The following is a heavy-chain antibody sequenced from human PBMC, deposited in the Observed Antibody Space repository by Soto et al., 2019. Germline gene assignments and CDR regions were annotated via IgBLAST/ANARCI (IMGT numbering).Heavy chain of an antibody. CDR1: GGSISSSSYY. CDR3: ARKGEYYYDSSGYYYVVDY. J-gene: IGHJ4*02. V-gene: IGHV4-39*01. Sequence: SETLSLTCTVSGGSISSSSYYWGWIRQPPGKGLEWIGSIYYSGSTYYNPSLKSRVTISVDTSKNQFSLKLSSVTAADTAVYYCARKGEYYYDSSGYYYVVDYWGQGTLVTVSS. D-gene: IGHD3-22*01. CDR2: IYYSGST.